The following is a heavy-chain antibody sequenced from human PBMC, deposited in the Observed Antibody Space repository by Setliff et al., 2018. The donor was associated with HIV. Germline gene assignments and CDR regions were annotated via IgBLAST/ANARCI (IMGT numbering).Heavy chain of an antibody. Sequence: SVKVSCKASGGTFSSYAISWVRQAPGQGLEWIGGIIPMPGIGKYARRFQGRVTITADKASSTAYMELRSLRSEDTAVYYCARTLYYDTSGYDPGYWGQGTLVTVSS. CDR2: IIPMPGIG. V-gene: IGHV1-69*10. D-gene: IGHD3-22*01. CDR3: ARTLYYDTSGYDPGY. J-gene: IGHJ4*02. CDR1: GGTFSSYA.